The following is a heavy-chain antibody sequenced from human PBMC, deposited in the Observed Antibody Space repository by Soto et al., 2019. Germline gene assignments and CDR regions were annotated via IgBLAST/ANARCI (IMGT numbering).Heavy chain of an antibody. CDR3: ARADPHEYSSPRRDYYYGMDV. J-gene: IGHJ6*02. D-gene: IGHD6-6*01. V-gene: IGHV1-69*12. CDR1: GGTFSSYA. CDR2: IIPIFGTA. Sequence: QVQLVQSGAEVKKPGSSVKVSCKASGGTFSSYAISWVRQAPGQGLEWMGGIIPIFGTANYAQKFQGRVTITADEATXXAXMXXSSLRSEDTAVYYCARADPHEYSSPRRDYYYGMDVWGQGTTVTVSS.